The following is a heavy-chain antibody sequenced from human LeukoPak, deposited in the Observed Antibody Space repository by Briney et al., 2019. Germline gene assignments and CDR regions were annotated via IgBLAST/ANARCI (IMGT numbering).Heavy chain of an antibody. J-gene: IGHJ5*02. CDR2: LWFDGSQQ. D-gene: IGHD3-22*01. V-gene: IGHV3-33*01. Sequence: GGSLRLSCAASGFTFRTYGMHWVRQTPGKGLEWVAFLWFDGSQQYYADSVRGRFIISRDNSNNTLYLQMNNLRADDTAVYYCARDGNYFDTTPNWFDTWGQGTLVTVSS. CDR3: ARDGNYFDTTPNWFDT. CDR1: GFTFRTYG.